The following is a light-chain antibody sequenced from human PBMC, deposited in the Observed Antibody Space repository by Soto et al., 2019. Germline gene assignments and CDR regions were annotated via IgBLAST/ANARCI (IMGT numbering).Light chain of an antibody. CDR3: SSYTSSSTYV. CDR2: DVS. V-gene: IGLV2-14*01. CDR1: SSDVGGYNY. J-gene: IGLJ1*01. Sequence: QSVLTQPASVSGSPGQSITISCTGTSSDVGGYNYVSWYQQHPGKSPQLMISDVSNRPSGVSNRFSGSKSGNTASLTISGLQAEDEADYYCSSYTSSSTYVFGTGTKLTVL.